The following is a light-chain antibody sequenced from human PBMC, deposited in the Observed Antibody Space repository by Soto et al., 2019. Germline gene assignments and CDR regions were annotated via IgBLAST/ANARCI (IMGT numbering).Light chain of an antibody. J-gene: IGKJ5*01. CDR1: QNINTW. V-gene: IGKV1-5*03. CDR2: KAS. Sequence: IQMTQSPSTLSASVGDRVTFACRASQNINTWLAWYQQKPGKAPKLLIYKASTLKSGVPSRFSGSGSGTEFTLTISSLQPDDFATYYCQHYITFSITFGQGTLLEVK. CDR3: QHYITFSIT.